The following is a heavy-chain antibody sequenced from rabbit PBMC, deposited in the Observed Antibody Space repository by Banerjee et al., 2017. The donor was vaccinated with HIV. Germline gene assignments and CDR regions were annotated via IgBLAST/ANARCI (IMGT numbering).Heavy chain of an antibody. CDR1: GFDFSSSYY. Sequence: QEQLVESGGGLVQPEGSLTLTCKASGFDFSSSYYMCWVRQAPGKGLEWIGCIYTSSGSTYYASWAKGRFTISKTSSTTVDLKMTSLTAADTATYFCARYASSSDDSHLNLWGQGTLVTVS. V-gene: IGHV1S45*01. CDR2: IYTSSGST. J-gene: IGHJ3*01. D-gene: IGHD1-1*01. CDR3: ARYASSSDDSHLNL.